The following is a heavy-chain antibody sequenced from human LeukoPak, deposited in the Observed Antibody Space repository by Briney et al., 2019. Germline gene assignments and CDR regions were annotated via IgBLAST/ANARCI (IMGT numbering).Heavy chain of an antibody. V-gene: IGHV3-21*03. J-gene: IGHJ5*02. CDR1: GFTFSSYS. Sequence: GGSLRLSCAASGFTFSSYSMNWVRQAPGKGLEWVSSISSSSSYIYYADSVKGRFTISRDNAKNSLYLQMNSLKIEDTAVYYCTAALPWFDPWGQGTLVTVSS. CDR2: ISSSSSYI. D-gene: IGHD2-21*02. CDR3: TAALPWFDP.